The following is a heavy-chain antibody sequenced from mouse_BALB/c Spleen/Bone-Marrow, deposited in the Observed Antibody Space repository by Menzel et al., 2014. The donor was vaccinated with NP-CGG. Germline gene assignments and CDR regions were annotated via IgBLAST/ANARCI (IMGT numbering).Heavy chain of an antibody. V-gene: IGHV1-18*01. J-gene: IGHJ3*01. D-gene: IGHD2-4*01. CDR3: ARDYDYGCAY. CDR1: GYSFTDYY. CDR2: VNPNNGGT. Sequence: EVHLVESGPDLVKPGASVKISCKASGYSFTDYYMHWVKQSHGMSLEWIGRVNPNNGGTNYNQKFKGKAILTVDKSSNIAYMELRSLTSEDSAGYFCARDYDYGCAYWGQGTLVTVSA.